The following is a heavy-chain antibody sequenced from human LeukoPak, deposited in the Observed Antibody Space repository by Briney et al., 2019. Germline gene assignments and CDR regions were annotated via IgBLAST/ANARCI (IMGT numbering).Heavy chain of an antibody. Sequence: SETLSLTCTVSGGSISTYYWSWIRQPPGKALEWIGYIYYSGSTNYNPSLKSRVTISVDTSKRQFSLKLSSVTAADTAVYYCAREYYYDSSGYYPPHAFDIWGQGTMVTVSS. V-gene: IGHV4-59*01. J-gene: IGHJ3*02. CDR3: AREYYYDSSGYYPPHAFDI. CDR2: IYYSGST. D-gene: IGHD3-22*01. CDR1: GGSISTYY.